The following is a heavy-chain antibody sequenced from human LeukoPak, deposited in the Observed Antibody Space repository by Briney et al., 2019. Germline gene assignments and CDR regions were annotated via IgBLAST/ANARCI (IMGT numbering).Heavy chain of an antibody. CDR3: AKVRYVGYYFDS. CDR2: ISGHGGST. J-gene: IGHJ4*02. D-gene: IGHD3-9*01. Sequence: GGSLRLSCPASGFFFSSYAMSWVRQAPGKGLEWVSTISGHGGSTFYADSVKGRFAIPRDNSKNTLYLQMNSLRAEDTAIYYCAKVRYVGYYFDSWGQGTLVTVSS. CDR1: GFFFSSYA. V-gene: IGHV3-23*01.